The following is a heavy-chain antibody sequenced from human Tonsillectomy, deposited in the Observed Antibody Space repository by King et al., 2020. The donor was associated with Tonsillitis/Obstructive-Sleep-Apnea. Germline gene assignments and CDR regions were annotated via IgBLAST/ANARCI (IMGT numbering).Heavy chain of an antibody. D-gene: IGHD2-8*01. CDR3: AREGAVMNAFDI. Sequence: QLQESGPGLVKPSETLSLTCTVSGGSISSYYWSWIRQPPGKGLEWIAYIYYSGSTKYNPSLKSRVTISVDTSKNQFSLKLSSVTAADTAVYYCAREGAVMNAFDIWGQGTMVTVSS. J-gene: IGHJ3*02. CDR1: GGSISSYY. V-gene: IGHV4-59*01. CDR2: IYYSGST.